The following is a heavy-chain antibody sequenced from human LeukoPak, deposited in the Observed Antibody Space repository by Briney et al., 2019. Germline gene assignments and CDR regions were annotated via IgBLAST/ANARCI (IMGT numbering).Heavy chain of an antibody. Sequence: GASVKVSCKASGGTFSSYAISWVRQAPGQGLEWMGGIIPIFGTANYAQKFQGRVTITADESTSTAYMELSSLRSEDTAVYYCARDPGYSYGYRGYYFDYWGQGSLVTVSS. V-gene: IGHV1-69*13. CDR3: ARDPGYSYGYRGYYFDY. D-gene: IGHD5-18*01. J-gene: IGHJ4*02. CDR1: GGTFSSYA. CDR2: IIPIFGTA.